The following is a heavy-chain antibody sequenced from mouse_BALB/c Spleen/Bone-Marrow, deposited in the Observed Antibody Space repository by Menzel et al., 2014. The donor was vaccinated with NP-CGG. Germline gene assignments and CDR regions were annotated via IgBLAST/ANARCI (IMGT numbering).Heavy chain of an antibody. D-gene: IGHD4-1*01. V-gene: IGHV5-6*01. J-gene: IGHJ4*01. CDR2: ISSGGGYT. CDR1: GFTFSTYG. Sequence: EVMLVESGGDLVKPGGSLKLSCAASGFTFSTYGMSWVRQTPDKRLEWVATISSGGGYTYYPDSVKGRFTISRDNANNTLCLQMSSLKSEDTAMYYCTRQRNWDHYAMDYWGQGTSVTVSS. CDR3: TRQRNWDHYAMDY.